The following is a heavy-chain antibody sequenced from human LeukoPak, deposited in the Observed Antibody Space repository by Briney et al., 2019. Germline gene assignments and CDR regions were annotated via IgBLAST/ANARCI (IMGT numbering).Heavy chain of an antibody. Sequence: ASVKVSCKASGYTFTSYDISWVRQAPGQGLEWMGWISAYNGNTNYAQKLQGRVTMTTDTSTSTAYMELRSLRSDDTAVYYCARVVWYCSSTSCYTFDYWGQGTLVTVSS. CDR2: ISAYNGNT. CDR3: ARVVWYCSSTSCYTFDY. D-gene: IGHD2-2*02. J-gene: IGHJ4*02. V-gene: IGHV1-18*01. CDR1: GYTFTSYD.